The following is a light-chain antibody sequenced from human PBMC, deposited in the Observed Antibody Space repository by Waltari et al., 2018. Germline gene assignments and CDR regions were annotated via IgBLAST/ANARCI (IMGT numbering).Light chain of an antibody. V-gene: IGKV1D-12*01. Sequence: DIQMTQSPSSVSASVGYRVPSNCRASQGIRSWLAWFQQKPGKAPNRLIYAASSLQSGVPSRFSGSGSGTDFTLTISSLQPEDFATYYCQQAASFPLTFGGGTKVEIK. J-gene: IGKJ4*01. CDR2: AAS. CDR3: QQAASFPLT. CDR1: QGIRSW.